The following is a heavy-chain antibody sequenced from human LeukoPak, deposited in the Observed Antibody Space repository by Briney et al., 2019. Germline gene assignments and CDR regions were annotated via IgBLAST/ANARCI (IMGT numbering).Heavy chain of an antibody. CDR2: IKQDGSEK. Sequence: GGSLRLSCAASGFTFSSYRISWVRQAPGKWLEWVANIKQDGSEKYYVDSVEGRFTISRDNAKKSLYLQMNSLRAEDTAVYYCATVGATSRFDYWGQGTLVTVSS. J-gene: IGHJ4*02. CDR1: GFTFSSYR. CDR3: ATVGATSRFDY. D-gene: IGHD1-26*01. V-gene: IGHV3-7*01.